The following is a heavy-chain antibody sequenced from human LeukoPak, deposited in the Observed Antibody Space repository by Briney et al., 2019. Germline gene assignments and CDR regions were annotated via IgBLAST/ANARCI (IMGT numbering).Heavy chain of an antibody. CDR3: ARTAGHYYYGMDV. CDR2: ISSSSYI. V-gene: IGHV3-21*01. CDR1: GFTFSSYS. J-gene: IGHJ6*02. Sequence: GGSLRLSCAASGFTFSSYSMNWVRQAPGKGLEWVSSISSSSYIYYADSVKGRFTISRDNAKNSLYLQMNSLRAEDTAVYYCARTAGHYYYGMDVWGQGTTVTVSS. D-gene: IGHD6-13*01.